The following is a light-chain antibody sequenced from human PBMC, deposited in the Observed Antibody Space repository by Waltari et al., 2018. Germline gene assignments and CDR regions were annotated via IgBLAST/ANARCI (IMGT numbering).Light chain of an antibody. CDR2: DVT. V-gene: IGLV2-14*03. J-gene: IGLJ3*02. CDR3: SSYRGSYTLV. Sequence: QSALTQPASVSGSPGQALTIPCTGTSSDLGAFNHVFWYQQHPGRAPKLLIYDVTARPSGVSNRFSGSKSGNTASLTISGLQAEDEADYYCSSYRGSYTLVFGGGTKVTVL. CDR1: SSDLGAFNH.